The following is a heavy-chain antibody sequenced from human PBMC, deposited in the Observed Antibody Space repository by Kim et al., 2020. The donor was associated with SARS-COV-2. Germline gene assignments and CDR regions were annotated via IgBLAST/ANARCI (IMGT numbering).Heavy chain of an antibody. CDR2: IGGGGSDT. Sequence: GGSLRLSCAASGFIFSEYAMNWVRQAPGRGLEWVSAIGGGGSDTYYADSVKGRFSISRDNSRNTMYLQLNSLRAEDTAVYYCAKDLIPSNSVYDALDICGPGTMVTVSS. J-gene: IGHJ3*02. V-gene: IGHV3-23*01. CDR1: GFIFSEYA. D-gene: IGHD4-4*01. CDR3: AKDLIPSNSVYDALDI.